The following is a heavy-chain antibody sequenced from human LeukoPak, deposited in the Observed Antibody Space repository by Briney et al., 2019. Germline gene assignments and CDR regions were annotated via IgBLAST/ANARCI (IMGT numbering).Heavy chain of an antibody. V-gene: IGHV3-53*01. J-gene: IGHJ3*02. D-gene: IGHD3-10*01. Sequence: GGSLRLSCAASGFTVSSNYMSWVRQAPGKGLEWVSVIYSGGSTYYADSVKGRFTISRDNSKNTLYLQMNSLRAEDTAVYYCAKTDFGELLYTRNGAFDIWGQGTMVTVSS. CDR2: IYSGGST. CDR3: AKTDFGELLYTRNGAFDI. CDR1: GFTVSSNY.